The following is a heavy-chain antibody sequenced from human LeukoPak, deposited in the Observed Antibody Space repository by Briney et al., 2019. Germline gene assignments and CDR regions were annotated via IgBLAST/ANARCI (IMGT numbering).Heavy chain of an antibody. J-gene: IGHJ5*02. CDR1: GGSISSGGYY. D-gene: IGHD4-11*01. CDR2: IYYSGST. Sequence: PSETLSLTCTVSGGSISSGGYYWSWIRQHPGKGLEWIGYIYYSGSTYYNPSLKSRVTISVDTSKNQFSLKLCSVTAADTAVYYCASSPSHSNWFDPWGQGTLVTVSS. CDR3: ASSPSHSNWFDP. V-gene: IGHV4-31*03.